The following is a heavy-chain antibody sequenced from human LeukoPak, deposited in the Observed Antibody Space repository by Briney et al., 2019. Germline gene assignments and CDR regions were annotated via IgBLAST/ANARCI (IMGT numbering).Heavy chain of an antibody. CDR2: ISAYNGNT. J-gene: IGHJ6*03. Sequence: ASVKVSCKASGYTFTSYGISWVRQAPGQGLARMGWISAYNGNTNYAQKLQGRVTMTTDTSTSTAYMELRSLRSDDTAVYYCARTGRLFLWFGEPPYYYMDVWGKGTTVTVSS. D-gene: IGHD3-10*01. CDR1: GYTFTSYG. V-gene: IGHV1-18*01. CDR3: ARTGRLFLWFGEPPYYYMDV.